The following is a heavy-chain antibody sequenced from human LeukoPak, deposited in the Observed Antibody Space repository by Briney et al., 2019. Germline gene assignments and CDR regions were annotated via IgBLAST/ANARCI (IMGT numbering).Heavy chain of an antibody. D-gene: IGHD6-13*01. V-gene: IGHV3-30*18. Sequence: GGSLRLSCVGSGFTSIAYALTWARQAPGKGLEWVAVISYDGSNKYYADSVKGRFTISRDNSKNTLYLQMNSLRAEDTAVYYCAKDLAMYSSSWYGDYYYGMDVWGQGTTVTVSS. CDR3: AKDLAMYSSSWYGDYYYGMDV. CDR2: ISYDGSNK. J-gene: IGHJ6*02. CDR1: GFTSIAYA.